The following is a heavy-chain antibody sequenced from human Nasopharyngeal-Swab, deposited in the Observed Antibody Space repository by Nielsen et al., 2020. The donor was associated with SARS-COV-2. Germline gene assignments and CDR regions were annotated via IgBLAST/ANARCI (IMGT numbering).Heavy chain of an antibody. CDR1: GGSISSSSYY. J-gene: IGHJ4*02. V-gene: IGHV4-39*01. Sequence: SETLSLTCTVSGGSISSSSYYWGWIRQPPGKGLEWIGSIYYSGSTYYNPSLKSRVTISVDTSKNQFSLKLSSVTAADTAVYYYARGGYSYGFDYWGQGTLVTGSS. CDR2: IYYSGST. CDR3: ARGGYSYGFDY. D-gene: IGHD5-18*01.